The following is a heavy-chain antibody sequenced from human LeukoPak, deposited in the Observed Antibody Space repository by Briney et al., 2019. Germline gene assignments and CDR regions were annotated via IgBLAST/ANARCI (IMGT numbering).Heavy chain of an antibody. CDR2: IYWDDDK. Sequence: SGPTLVNPTQTLTLTCTFSGFSLSTSGVGAGWIRQPPGKALEWLALIYWDDDKRYSPSLKSRLTITKDTSKNQVVLTMTNMDPVDTATYYCAHRRRYCSSTSCVSWFDPWGQGTLVTVSS. D-gene: IGHD2-2*01. CDR3: AHRRRYCSSTSCVSWFDP. CDR1: GFSLSTSGVG. V-gene: IGHV2-5*02. J-gene: IGHJ5*02.